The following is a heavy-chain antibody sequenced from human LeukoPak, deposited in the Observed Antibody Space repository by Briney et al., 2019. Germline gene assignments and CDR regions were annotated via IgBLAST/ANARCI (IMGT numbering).Heavy chain of an antibody. CDR3: AELRITMIGGV. V-gene: IGHV3-48*01. D-gene: IGHD3-10*02. Sequence: GGSLRLSCAASGFTFSSYNMNWVRQAPGKGLEWVSYISDSSTTRYYADSVKGRFTISRDNAKNSLYLQMNSLRAEETAVYYCAELRITMIGGVWGKGTTVTLSS. CDR2: ISDSSTTR. CDR1: GFTFSSYN. J-gene: IGHJ6*04.